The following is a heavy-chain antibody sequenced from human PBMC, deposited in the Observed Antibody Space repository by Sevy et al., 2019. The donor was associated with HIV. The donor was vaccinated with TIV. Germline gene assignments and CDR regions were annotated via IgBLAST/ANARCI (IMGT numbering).Heavy chain of an antibody. Sequence: GESLKISCAASGFTFSSYGMHWVRQAPGKGLEWLAFIRYDGSNKYYADSVKGRFTISRDNSKNTLYLQMNSLRAEDTDVYYCAKDLSLNDYGGIEGIDYWGQGTLVTVSS. CDR1: GFTFSSYG. CDR2: IRYDGSNK. J-gene: IGHJ4*02. CDR3: AKDLSLNDYGGIEGIDY. V-gene: IGHV3-30*02. D-gene: IGHD4-17*01.